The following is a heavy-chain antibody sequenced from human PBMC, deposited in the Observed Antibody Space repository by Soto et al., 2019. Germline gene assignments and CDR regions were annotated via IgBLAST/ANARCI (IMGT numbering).Heavy chain of an antibody. V-gene: IGHV3-72*01. CDR1: GFTFSDHY. Sequence: EVQLVESGGGLVQPGGSLRLSCAASGFTFSDHYMDWVRQAPGKGLEWVGRIRNKANSYSTEYAASVNGRFTISRDESKDSLYLQMNSLKIEDTAVYYCVTAKVAGYRYFDNWGQGSLVTVSS. D-gene: IGHD6-19*01. J-gene: IGHJ4*02. CDR3: VTAKVAGYRYFDN. CDR2: IRNKANSYST.